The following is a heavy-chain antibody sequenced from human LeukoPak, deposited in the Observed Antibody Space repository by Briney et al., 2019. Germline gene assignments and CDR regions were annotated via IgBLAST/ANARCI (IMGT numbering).Heavy chain of an antibody. J-gene: IGHJ6*03. V-gene: IGHV5-51*01. CDR1: GYSFTSYW. Sequence: LGESLKISCKGSGYSFTSYWIGWVRQMPGKGLEWMGIIYPGDSDTRYSPSFQGHVTTSADKSISTSYLQWSSLKASDTAMYYCARLAAHYYYYMDVWGKGTTVTVSS. CDR2: IYPGDSDT. CDR3: ARLAAHYYYYMDV. D-gene: IGHD6-13*01.